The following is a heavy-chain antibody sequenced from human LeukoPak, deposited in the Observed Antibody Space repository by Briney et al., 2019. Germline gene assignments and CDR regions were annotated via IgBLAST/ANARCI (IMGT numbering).Heavy chain of an antibody. V-gene: IGHV4-4*07. CDR1: GGSISGYY. CDR2: IYTSGST. J-gene: IGHJ6*02. Sequence: SETLSLTCTVSGGSISGYYWSWIRQPAGKGLEWIGRIYTSGSTNYNPSLKSRVTMSVDTSKNQFSLKLSSVTAADTAVYYCAREDPQTRVPEGMDVWGQGTTVTVSS. D-gene: IGHD4/OR15-4a*01. CDR3: AREDPQTRVPEGMDV.